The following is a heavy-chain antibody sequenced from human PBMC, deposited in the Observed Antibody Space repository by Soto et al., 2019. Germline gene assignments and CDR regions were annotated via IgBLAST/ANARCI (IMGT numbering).Heavy chain of an antibody. CDR3: ALTRRSSLLEVAGPGFEY. J-gene: IGHJ4*02. CDR2: LSYEGSEE. Sequence: LRLSCAASGFNFGVFGMHWVRQAPGKGLEWLSVLSYEGSEEYYADSVRGRFTISRDNSKNTLFLQMDSLRVDDTGVYYCALTRRSSLLEVAGPGFEYWGQGTLVTVSS. D-gene: IGHD6-19*01. CDR1: GFNFGVFG. V-gene: IGHV3-30*03.